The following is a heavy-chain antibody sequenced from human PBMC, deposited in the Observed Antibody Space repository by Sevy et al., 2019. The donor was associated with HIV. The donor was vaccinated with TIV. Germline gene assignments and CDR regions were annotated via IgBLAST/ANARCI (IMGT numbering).Heavy chain of an antibody. CDR3: VRDWDDKFSYGDSDPAVDC. J-gene: IGHJ4*02. Sequence: GGSLRLSCVASGFSFIHENMNWVRQAPGKGLEWLSYISTIGSTIYQADSVKGRFTISRDNGKNSLFLQINSLRVEDTAIYYCVRDWDDKFSYGDSDPAVDCWGQGTLVTVSS. CDR2: ISTIGSTI. D-gene: IGHD2-21*02. CDR1: GFSFIHEN. V-gene: IGHV3-48*04.